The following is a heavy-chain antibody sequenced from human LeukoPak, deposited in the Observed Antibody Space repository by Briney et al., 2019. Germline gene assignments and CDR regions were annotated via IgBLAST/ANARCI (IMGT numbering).Heavy chain of an antibody. CDR3: ARDLGYSGFDWAP. Sequence: SETLSLTRTVSGYSISSGYYWGWIRQPPGKRLEWVGSNHSSGNTYYNPTLKSRVTISVDTSKNHFSLNLTSVTAADAAVYYCARDLGYSGFDWAPWGQGTLVTVSS. CDR1: GYSISSGYY. CDR2: NHSSGNT. V-gene: IGHV4-38-2*02. D-gene: IGHD5-12*01. J-gene: IGHJ5*02.